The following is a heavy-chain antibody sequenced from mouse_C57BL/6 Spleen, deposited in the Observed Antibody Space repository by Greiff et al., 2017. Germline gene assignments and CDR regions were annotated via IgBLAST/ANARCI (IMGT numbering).Heavy chain of an antibody. V-gene: IGHV1-64*01. CDR1: GYTFTSSW. Sequence: QVQLQQPVAELVKPGASVKLSCKASGYTFTSSWMHWVKQRPGQGLEWIGMIHPNSGSTNYNEKFKSKATLTVDKSSSTAYLQLSSLTSEDSAVYYCARSYDSYAMDYWGQGTSVTVSS. CDR3: ARSYDSYAMDY. CDR2: IHPNSGST. J-gene: IGHJ4*01. D-gene: IGHD1-1*01.